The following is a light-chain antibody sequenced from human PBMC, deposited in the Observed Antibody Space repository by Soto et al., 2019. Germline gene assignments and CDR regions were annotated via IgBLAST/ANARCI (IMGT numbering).Light chain of an antibody. V-gene: IGLV3-21*04. CDR1: NIGSKS. CDR3: QVWDSSSDPRGV. Sequence: SYELTQPPSVSVAPGKTARITCGGNNIGSKSVHWYQQKPGQAPVLVSYYDSDRPPGIPERFSGSNSGNTATLPISRVEAGDEADYYCQVWDSSSDPRGVFGTGTKLTVL. CDR2: YDS. J-gene: IGLJ1*01.